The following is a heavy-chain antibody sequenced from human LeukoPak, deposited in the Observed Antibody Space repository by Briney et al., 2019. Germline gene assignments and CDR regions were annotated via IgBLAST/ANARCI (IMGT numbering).Heavy chain of an antibody. Sequence: PGGSLRLSCAASGFSFSNSWMSWVRQAPGKGLEWVANIKQDGSERCYVDSVKGRFTISRDNTKNSLYLQMDSLRAEDTAVYYCVRISTAVAGADYWGQGTLVTVSS. CDR1: GFSFSNSW. D-gene: IGHD6-19*01. CDR3: VRISTAVAGADY. V-gene: IGHV3-7*01. J-gene: IGHJ4*02. CDR2: IKQDGSER.